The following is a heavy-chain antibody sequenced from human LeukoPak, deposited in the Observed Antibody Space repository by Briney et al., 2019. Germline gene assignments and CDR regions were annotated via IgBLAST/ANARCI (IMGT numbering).Heavy chain of an antibody. Sequence: SETLSLTCTVSGGSISSSSYYWGWIRQPPGKGLEWIGSIYYSGSTYYNPSLKSRVTISVDTSKNQFSLKLSSVTAADTAVYYCARQLGYCTKFDPWGQGTLVTVSS. CDR1: GGSISSSSYY. D-gene: IGHD2-8*01. V-gene: IGHV4-39*07. CDR3: ARQLGYCTKFDP. CDR2: IYYSGST. J-gene: IGHJ5*02.